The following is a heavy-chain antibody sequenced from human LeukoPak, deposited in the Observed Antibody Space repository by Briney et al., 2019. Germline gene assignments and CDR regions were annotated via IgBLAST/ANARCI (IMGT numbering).Heavy chain of an antibody. CDR2: INAYNGDT. D-gene: IGHD3-3*01. Sequence: ASVKVSCKASNYTFTSYGIIWVRQAPGQGLEWMAWINAYNGDTNYAQKLQGRVTLNTETSTSTAYMELSSLRSEDTAVYYCAISNLEWLLPDIWGQGTVVTVSS. CDR1: NYTFTSYG. V-gene: IGHV1-18*01. CDR3: AISNLEWLLPDI. J-gene: IGHJ3*02.